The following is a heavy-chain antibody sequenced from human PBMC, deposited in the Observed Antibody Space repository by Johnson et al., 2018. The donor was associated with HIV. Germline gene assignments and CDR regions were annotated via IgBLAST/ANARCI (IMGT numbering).Heavy chain of an antibody. D-gene: IGHD2-21*02. J-gene: IGHJ3*02. V-gene: IGHV3-30*04. CDR1: GFTFSSYA. CDR3: ARGGAYCGGDCNAFDI. CDR2: ISYDGRNK. Sequence: QMQLVESGGGVVQPGRSLRLSCAASGFTFSSYAMHWVRQAPGMGLEWVADISYDGRNKYYADSVKGRFTISRDNSKSTLYLQMNSLRAEDTAVYYCARGGAYCGGDCNAFDIWGQGTMVTVSS.